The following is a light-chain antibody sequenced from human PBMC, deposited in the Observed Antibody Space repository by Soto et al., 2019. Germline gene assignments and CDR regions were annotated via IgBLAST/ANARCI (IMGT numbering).Light chain of an antibody. J-gene: IGKJ1*01. Sequence: EIVLTQSPGTLSLSPWERATLSCRASQSVSSYLAWYQQKPGQAPRLLIYDASNRATGIPARFSGSVSGTDCTLTISSLENEDVAVYYCQQRSNWTQTFGQGTKVDIK. CDR1: QSVSSY. CDR2: DAS. V-gene: IGKV3-11*01. CDR3: QQRSNWTQT.